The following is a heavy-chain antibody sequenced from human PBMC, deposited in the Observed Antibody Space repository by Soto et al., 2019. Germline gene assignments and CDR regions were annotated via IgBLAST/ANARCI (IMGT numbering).Heavy chain of an antibody. J-gene: IGHJ4*02. Sequence: GGSLRLSCAASGFTFSSYGMHWVRQAPGKGLEWVAVISYDGSNKYYADSVKGRFTISRDNSKNTLYLQMNSLRAEDTAVYYCAKDLEDSSGLGSEVDDYWGQGTLVTVSS. CDR1: GFTFSSYG. CDR3: AKDLEDSSGLGSEVDDY. D-gene: IGHD6-19*01. V-gene: IGHV3-30*18. CDR2: ISYDGSNK.